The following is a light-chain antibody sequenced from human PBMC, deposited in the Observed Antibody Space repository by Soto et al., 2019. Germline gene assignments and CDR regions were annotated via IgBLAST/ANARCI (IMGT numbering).Light chain of an antibody. V-gene: IGKV3-15*01. Sequence: EIVMTQSPATLPVSPGERATLSCRASQSVSNLLAWYQQKPGQAPRLLIHGATTRATGIPARFSGSXSGTEFTLTISSLQSEDFGVYYCQQYNNWRTFGQGTKVDIK. CDR1: QSVSNL. CDR3: QQYNNWRT. CDR2: GAT. J-gene: IGKJ1*01.